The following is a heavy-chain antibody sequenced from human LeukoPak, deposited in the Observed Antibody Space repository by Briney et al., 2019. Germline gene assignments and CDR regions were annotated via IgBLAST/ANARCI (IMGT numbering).Heavy chain of an antibody. V-gene: IGHV4-34*01. J-gene: IGHJ5*02. CDR2: INHSGST. CDR3: ASVVVVAATYNWFDP. CDR1: GGSFSGYY. Sequence: NPSETLSLTCAVYGGSFSGYYWSWIRQPPRKALYWIGEINHSGSTNYNPSLKSRVTISVDTSKNQFSLKLSSVTAADTAVYYCASVVVVAATYNWFDPWGQGTLVTASS. D-gene: IGHD2-15*01.